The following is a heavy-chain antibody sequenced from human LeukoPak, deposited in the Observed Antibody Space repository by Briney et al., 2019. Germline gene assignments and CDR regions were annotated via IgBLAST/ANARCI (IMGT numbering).Heavy chain of an antibody. J-gene: IGHJ4*02. V-gene: IGHV3-11*01. CDR3: ARSIAADATTFGY. Sequence: GGSLRLSCAASGFTFSDYYMSWLRQAPGKGLEWVSYISSSGSTIYYADSVKGRFTISRDNAKNSLYLQMNSLRAEDTAVYYCARSIAADATTFGYWGQGTLVTVSS. CDR1: GFTFSDYY. D-gene: IGHD6-25*01. CDR2: ISSSGSTI.